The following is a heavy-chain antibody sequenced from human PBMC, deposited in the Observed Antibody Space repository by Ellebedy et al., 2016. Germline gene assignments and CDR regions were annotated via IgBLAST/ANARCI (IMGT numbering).Heavy chain of an antibody. Sequence: GGSLRLXXKGSGYSFTSYWISWVRQMPGKGLEWMGRIDPSDSYTNYSPSFQGHVTISADKSISTAYLQWSSLKASDTAMYYCARLKYNWNDDWDYWGQGTLVTVSS. V-gene: IGHV5-10-1*01. J-gene: IGHJ4*02. CDR2: IDPSDSYT. CDR1: GYSFTSYW. D-gene: IGHD1-20*01. CDR3: ARLKYNWNDDWDY.